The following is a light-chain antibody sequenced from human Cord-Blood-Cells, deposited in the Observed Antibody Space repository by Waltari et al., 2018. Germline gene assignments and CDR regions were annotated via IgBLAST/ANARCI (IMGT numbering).Light chain of an antibody. V-gene: IGLV2-14*03. CDR3: SSYTSSSTYV. Sequence: QSALTQPASVSGSPGPSITTSCTGTSSDVGGCTYASWYQHPPGKAPKPMIYDASNRPSGFSNRFSGSKSGNTASLTISGLQAEDEADYYCSSYTSSSTYVFGTGTKVTVL. J-gene: IGLJ1*01. CDR2: DAS. CDR1: SSDVGGCTY.